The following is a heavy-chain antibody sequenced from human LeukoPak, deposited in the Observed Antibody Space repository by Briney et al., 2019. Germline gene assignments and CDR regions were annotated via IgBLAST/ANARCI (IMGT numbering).Heavy chain of an antibody. Sequence: GASVKVSCKASGYTFTSYDINWVRQATGQGLEWMGWMNPNSGNTGYAQKFQGRVTMTRNTSISTAYMELSSLRSEDTAVYYCARSLRYDLWSGYYTYYYGMDVWGQGTTVTVSS. CDR3: ARSLRYDLWSGYYTYYYGMDV. CDR2: MNPNSGNT. D-gene: IGHD3-3*01. V-gene: IGHV1-8*01. J-gene: IGHJ6*02. CDR1: GYTFTSYD.